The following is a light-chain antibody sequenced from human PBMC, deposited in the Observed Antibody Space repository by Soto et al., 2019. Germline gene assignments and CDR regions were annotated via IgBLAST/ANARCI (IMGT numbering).Light chain of an antibody. J-gene: IGKJ1*01. Sequence: EIVLPQSPRILPLSQGEKASPPCGATQSVSTSLAWYQQRPGQAPRLLIYGASTRATGIPARFSGSGSGTEFTLTISSLQSEDFAVYYCQQYNNWPRTFGQGTKVDIK. CDR1: QSVSTS. CDR2: GAS. V-gene: IGKV3-15*01. CDR3: QQYNNWPRT.